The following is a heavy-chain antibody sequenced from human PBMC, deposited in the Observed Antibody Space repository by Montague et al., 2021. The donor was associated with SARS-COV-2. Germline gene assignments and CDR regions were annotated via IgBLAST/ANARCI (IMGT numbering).Heavy chain of an antibody. V-gene: IGHV4-4*07. Sequence: SETLSPTCSVSGDSISRYYWSWIRQSDGKGLEWIGRIYTGGHVNYNPALQSRVSMSVDTSQRQVSLNVTSVTAADTAVYYCARAIWHLDVWGRGILATVSS. CDR1: GDSISRYY. CDR3: ARAIWHLDV. J-gene: IGHJ2*01. CDR2: IYTGGHV.